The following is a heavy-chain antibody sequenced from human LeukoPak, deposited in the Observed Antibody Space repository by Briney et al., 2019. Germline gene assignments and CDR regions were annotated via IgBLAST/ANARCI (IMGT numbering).Heavy chain of an antibody. D-gene: IGHD5-24*01. CDR1: GGSISSYY. CDR3: ARDERRDGYVNAFDI. Sequence: SETLSLTCTVSGGSISSYYWSWIRQPPGKGLEWIGYIYYSGSTNYNPSLKSRVTISVDTSKNQFSLKLSSVTAADTAVYYCARDERRDGYVNAFDIWGQGTMVTVS. CDR2: IYYSGST. J-gene: IGHJ3*02. V-gene: IGHV4-59*01.